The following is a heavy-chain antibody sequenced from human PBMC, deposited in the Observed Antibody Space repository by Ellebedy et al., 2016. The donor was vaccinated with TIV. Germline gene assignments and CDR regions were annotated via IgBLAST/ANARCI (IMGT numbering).Heavy chain of an antibody. J-gene: IGHJ4*02. Sequence: GSLRLSCAASGFTFSSYAMSWVRQPPGKGLEWIGSIYYSGSTYYNPSLKSRVTISVDTSKNQFSLKLSSVTAADTAVFYCARHIVVVPAAIDYWGQGTLVTVSS. CDR1: GFTFSSYA. CDR2: IYYSGST. CDR3: ARHIVVVPAAIDY. D-gene: IGHD2-2*01. V-gene: IGHV4-39*01.